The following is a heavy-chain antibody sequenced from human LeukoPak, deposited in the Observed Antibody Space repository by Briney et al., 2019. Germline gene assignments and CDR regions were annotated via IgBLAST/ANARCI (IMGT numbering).Heavy chain of an antibody. CDR2: INTNTGNP. CDR1: GYTFTSYA. CDR3: ARDDPPHRGYCTNGVCYINPYNWFDP. J-gene: IGHJ5*02. Sequence: ASVKVSCKASGYTFTSYAMNWVRQAPGQGLEWMGWINTNTGNPTYAQGFTGRFVFSLDTSVSTAYLQISSLKAEDTAVYYCARDDPPHRGYCTNGVCYINPYNWFDPWGQGTLVTVSS. V-gene: IGHV7-4-1*02. D-gene: IGHD2-8*01.